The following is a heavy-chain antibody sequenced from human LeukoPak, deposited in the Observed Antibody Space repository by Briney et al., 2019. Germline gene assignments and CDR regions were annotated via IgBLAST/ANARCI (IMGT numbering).Heavy chain of an antibody. CDR1: GESFSGYY. CDR3: ARSPIAAAGTFDY. CDR2: VNHGGTT. V-gene: IGHV4-34*01. Sequence: SETLSLTCAVYGESFSGYYWSWIRQPPGRGLEWIGEVNHGGTTNYNPSLKSRVIISVDTSKNQFSLKLSSVTAADTAVYYCARSPIAAAGTFDYWGQGTLVTVSS. J-gene: IGHJ4*02. D-gene: IGHD6-13*01.